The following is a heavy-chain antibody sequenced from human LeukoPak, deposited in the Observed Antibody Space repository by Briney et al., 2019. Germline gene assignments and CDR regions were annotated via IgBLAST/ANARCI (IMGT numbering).Heavy chain of an antibody. CDR2: ISYDGSNK. Sequence: QPGRSLRLSCAASGFTFSSYAMHWVRQAPGKGLEWVAVISYDGSNKYYADSVKGRFTISRDNSKNTLYLQMNSLRAEDTAVYYCAKDGGPYFDYWGQGTLVTVSS. CDR1: GFTFSSYA. CDR3: AKDGGPYFDY. D-gene: IGHD3-3*01. J-gene: IGHJ4*02. V-gene: IGHV3-30*04.